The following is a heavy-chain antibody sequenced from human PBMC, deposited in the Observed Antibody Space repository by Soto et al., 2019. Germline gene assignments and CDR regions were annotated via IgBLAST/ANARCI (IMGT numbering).Heavy chain of an antibody. D-gene: IGHD6-13*01. Sequence: PSETLSLTCTVSGGSISSYYWSWIRQPAGKGLEWIGRIYTSGSTNYNPSLKSRVTMSVDTSKNQFSLKLSSVTAADTAVYYCARDSGEYSSSWYGHYYYYYGMDVWGQGTTVTVSS. V-gene: IGHV4-4*07. CDR1: GGSISSYY. CDR2: IYTSGST. CDR3: ARDSGEYSSSWYGHYYYYYGMDV. J-gene: IGHJ6*02.